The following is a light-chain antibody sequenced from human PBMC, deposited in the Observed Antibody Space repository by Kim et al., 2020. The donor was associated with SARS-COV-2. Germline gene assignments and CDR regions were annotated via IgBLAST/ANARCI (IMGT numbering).Light chain of an antibody. J-gene: IGLJ2*01. V-gene: IGLV6-57*03. CDR3: QSYNRDNVI. CDR2: EDD. Sequence: GKTVTISGTRSSGSIDDNYGQWYQQRPGGVPTTVIYEDDQRPSGVSDRFSGSIDNSSNSASLTISGLRTEDEADYYCQSYNRDNVIFGGGTQLTVL. CDR1: SGSIDDNY.